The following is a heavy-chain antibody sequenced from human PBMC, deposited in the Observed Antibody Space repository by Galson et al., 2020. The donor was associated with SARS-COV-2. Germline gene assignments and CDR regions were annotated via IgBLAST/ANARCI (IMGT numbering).Heavy chain of an antibody. V-gene: IGHV3-7*01. CDR1: GFTFSSYW. J-gene: IGHJ4*02. D-gene: IGHD2-21*02. CDR3: AREGVAYCGGDCYSFNY. Sequence: GGSLRLSCAASGFTFSSYWMSWVRQAPGKGLEWVANIKQDGSEKYYVDSVKGRFTISRDNAKNSLHLQMNSLRAEDTAVYYCAREGVAYCGGDCYSFNYWGQGTLVTVSS. CDR2: IKQDGSEK.